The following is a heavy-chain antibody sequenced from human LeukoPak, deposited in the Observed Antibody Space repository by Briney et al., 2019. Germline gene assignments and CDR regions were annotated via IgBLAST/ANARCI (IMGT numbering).Heavy chain of an antibody. CDR3: AKGAPTGRHRKYFDY. Sequence: PGGSLRLSCAASGFTFSSYAMSWVRQAPGKGLEWVSAISDSGGSTYYADSVKGRFTIYRDNSKNTLYLQMNSVRAEDTAVYYCAKGAPTGRHRKYFDYWGQGTLVTISS. V-gene: IGHV3-23*01. CDR1: GFTFSSYA. J-gene: IGHJ4*02. D-gene: IGHD1-26*01. CDR2: ISDSGGST.